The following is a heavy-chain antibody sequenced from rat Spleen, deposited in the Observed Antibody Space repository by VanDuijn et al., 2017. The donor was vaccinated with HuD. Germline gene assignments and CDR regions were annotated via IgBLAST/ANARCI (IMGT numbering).Heavy chain of an antibody. Sequence: QVQLKELGPGLVQPSQTLSLTCTVSGFSLTNYHVSWVRQPPGKGLEWMGIIWSGGSTAYNSLLKPRLSISRDTSKSQVFLKMNSLQTEDTATYYCAREIPRGFYFDYWGQGVMVTVSS. V-gene: IGHV2-43*01. CDR1: GFSLTNYH. CDR2: IWSGGST. J-gene: IGHJ2*01. CDR3: AREIPRGFYFDY. D-gene: IGHD2-1*01.